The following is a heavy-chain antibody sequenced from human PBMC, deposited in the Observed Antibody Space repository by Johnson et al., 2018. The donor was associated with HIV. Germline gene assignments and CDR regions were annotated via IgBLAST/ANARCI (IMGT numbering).Heavy chain of an antibody. CDR2: ISKNGDNT. CDR3: AIPYYYESGAYH. J-gene: IGHJ3*01. CDR1: GFSFSNYA. Sequence: VQLVESGGGLVQPGGSLRLSCAASGFSFSNYAIHWVRQAPGKGLEYVSAISKNGDNTSYASSLEGRFTISRDNSKNTVYLQMGSLRSEDMAVYYCAIPYYYESGAYHWGQGTMGTVSA. V-gene: IGHV3-64*01. D-gene: IGHD3-22*01.